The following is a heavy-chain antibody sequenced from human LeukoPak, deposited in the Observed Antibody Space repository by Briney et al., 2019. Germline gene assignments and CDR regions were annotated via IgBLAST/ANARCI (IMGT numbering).Heavy chain of an antibody. CDR3: ARLLWFGEFRPHYYFDY. J-gene: IGHJ4*02. V-gene: IGHV4-59*08. CDR1: GGSISSYY. CDR2: IYYSGST. D-gene: IGHD3-10*01. Sequence: NPSETLSLTCTVSGGSISSYYWSWIRQPPGKGLEWIGYIYYSGSTNYNPSLKSRVTISVDTSKNQFSLKLSSVTAADTAVYYCARLLWFGEFRPHYYFDYWGQGTLVTVSS.